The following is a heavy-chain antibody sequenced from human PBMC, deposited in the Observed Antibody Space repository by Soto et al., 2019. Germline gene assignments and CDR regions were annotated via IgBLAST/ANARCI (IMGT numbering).Heavy chain of an antibody. CDR2: ISSSSSYI. V-gene: IGHV3-21*01. CDR1: GFTFSSYS. D-gene: IGHD4-17*01. CDR3: ASTPNLYGDYIGY. Sequence: PGGSLRLSCAASGFTFSSYSMNWVRQAPGKGLEWVSSISSSSSYIYYADSVKGRFTISRDNAKNSLYLQMNSLRAEDTAVYYCASTPNLYGDYIGYWRQGTLVTVSS. J-gene: IGHJ4*02.